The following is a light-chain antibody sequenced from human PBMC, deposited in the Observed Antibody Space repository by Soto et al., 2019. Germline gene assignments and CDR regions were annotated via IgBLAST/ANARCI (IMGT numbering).Light chain of an antibody. CDR2: DVS. CDR3: CSYAGGYTHAV. Sequence: QSALTQPRSVSGPPGQSVSISCSGTSSDVGTYNYVSWYQQHPVKAPKLMIYDVSKRPSGVPERFSGSKSGNTASLTISGLPAEDEADYYCCSYAGGYTHAVFGGGTKVTVL. J-gene: IGLJ2*01. V-gene: IGLV2-11*01. CDR1: SSDVGTYNY.